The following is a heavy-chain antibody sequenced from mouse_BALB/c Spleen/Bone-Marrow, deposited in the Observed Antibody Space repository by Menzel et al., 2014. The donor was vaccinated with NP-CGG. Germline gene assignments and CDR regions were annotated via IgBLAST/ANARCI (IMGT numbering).Heavy chain of an antibody. CDR3: ARFGNYEGMAY. CDR1: GYSFTNYW. V-gene: IGHV1-74*04. Sequence: HVQLQQSRAELVRPGASVKLSCKASGYSFTNYWMNWVKQRPGQGLEWIGMIHPSDSETRLNQKFKDKATLTVDKSSSTAYMQLSSPASEDSEFYYCARFGNYEGMAYWGQGTLVTVSA. J-gene: IGHJ3*01. CDR2: IHPSDSET. D-gene: IGHD2-1*01.